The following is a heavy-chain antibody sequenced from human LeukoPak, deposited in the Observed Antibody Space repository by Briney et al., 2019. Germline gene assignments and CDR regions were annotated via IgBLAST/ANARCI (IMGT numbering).Heavy chain of an antibody. CDR3: ARESESRSAWYGIYYYYYMDV. CDR1: GGSFSGYY. J-gene: IGHJ6*03. V-gene: IGHV4-34*01. CDR2: INHSGST. Sequence: SETLSLTCAVYGGSFSGYYWSWIRQPPGKGLEWIGEINHSGSTNYNPSLKSRVTISLDTSKNQFSLRLRSVTAADTAVYFCARESESRSAWYGIYYYYYMDVWGKGTTVTVSS. D-gene: IGHD6-6*01.